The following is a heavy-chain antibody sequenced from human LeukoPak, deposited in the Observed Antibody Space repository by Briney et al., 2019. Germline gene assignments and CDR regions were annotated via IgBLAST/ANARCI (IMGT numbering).Heavy chain of an antibody. D-gene: IGHD2-2*01. Sequence: PGGSLRLSCAASGFTFSSYAMHWVPQAPGKGLEWVAVISYDGSNKYYADSVKSRFTISRDNSKNTLYLQMNSLRAEDTAVYYCARDGGAVVVPAAPFDYWGQGTLVTVSS. CDR3: ARDGGAVVVPAAPFDY. J-gene: IGHJ4*02. CDR1: GFTFSSYA. CDR2: ISYDGSNK. V-gene: IGHV3-30*04.